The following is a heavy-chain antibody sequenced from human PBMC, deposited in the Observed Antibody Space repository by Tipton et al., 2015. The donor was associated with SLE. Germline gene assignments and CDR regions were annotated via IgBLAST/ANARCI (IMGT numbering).Heavy chain of an antibody. CDR2: IYYSWTT. D-gene: IGHD2-15*01. J-gene: IGHJ3*02. CDR1: GGSISSGGYF. CDR3: ARVSRKYCSGGTCYSSAFDI. V-gene: IGHV4-31*03. Sequence: TLSLTCTVSGGSISSGGYFWRWIRQHPGEGLEWLGYIYYSWTTYYNPSLKSRLTISVDTSNNHFSLKMTSVTVADTAMYYCARVSRKYCSGGTCYSSAFDIWGQGTVVTVSS.